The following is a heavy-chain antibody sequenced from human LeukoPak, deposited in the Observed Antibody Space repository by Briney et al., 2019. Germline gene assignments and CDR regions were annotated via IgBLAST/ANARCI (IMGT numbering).Heavy chain of an antibody. CDR2: INHSGST. V-gene: IGHV4-34*01. CDR3: ARGRRGLLWFGELKSWFDP. D-gene: IGHD3-10*01. J-gene: IGHJ5*02. CDR1: GGSFSGYY. Sequence: SETLSLTCAVYGGSFSGYYWSWIRQPPGKGLEWIGEINHSGSTSYNPSLKSRVTISVDTSKNQFSLKLSSVTAADTAVYYCARGRRGLLWFGELKSWFDPWGQGTLVTVSS.